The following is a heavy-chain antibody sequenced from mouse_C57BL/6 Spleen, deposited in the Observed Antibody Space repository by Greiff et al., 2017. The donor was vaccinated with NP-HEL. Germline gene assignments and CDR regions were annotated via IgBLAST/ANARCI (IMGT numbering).Heavy chain of an antibody. V-gene: IGHV1-82*01. D-gene: IGHD1-1*01. CDR1: GYAFSSSW. J-gene: IGHJ2*01. Sequence: QVQLKQSGPELVKPGASVKISCKASGYAFSSSWMNWVKQRPGKGLEWIGRIYPGDGDTNYNGKFKGKATLTADKSSSTAYMQLSSLTSEDSAVYFCARSPYYYGSPYFDYWGQGTTLTVSS. CDR3: ARSPYYYGSPYFDY. CDR2: IYPGDGDT.